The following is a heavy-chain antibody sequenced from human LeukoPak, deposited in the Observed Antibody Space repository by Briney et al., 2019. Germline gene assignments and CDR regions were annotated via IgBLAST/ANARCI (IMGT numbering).Heavy chain of an antibody. Sequence: HPGGSLRLSCAASGFTFSTYAMHWVRQAPGKGLEWVAIISYDGNNKYYADSVKGRFTISRDNSKNTLFLQMNSLRVEGTAVYYCARDPTRFLWFGDQNDSFDIWGQGTMVTVSS. CDR3: ARDPTRFLWFGDQNDSFDI. V-gene: IGHV3-30-3*01. CDR1: GFTFSTYA. J-gene: IGHJ3*02. CDR2: ISYDGNNK. D-gene: IGHD3-10*01.